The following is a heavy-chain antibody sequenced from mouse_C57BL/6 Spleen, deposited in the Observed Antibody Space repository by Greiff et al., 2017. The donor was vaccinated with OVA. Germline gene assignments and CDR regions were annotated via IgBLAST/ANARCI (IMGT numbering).Heavy chain of an antibody. Sequence: EVKLVESGPELVKPGASVKISCKASGYSFTGYYMNWVKQSPEKSLEWIGEINPSTGGTTYNQKFKAKATLTVDKSSSTAYMQLKSLTSEDSAVYYCARGALYFDYWGQGTTLTVSS. V-gene: IGHV1-42*01. CDR2: INPSTGGT. J-gene: IGHJ2*01. CDR1: GYSFTGYY. CDR3: ARGALYFDY.